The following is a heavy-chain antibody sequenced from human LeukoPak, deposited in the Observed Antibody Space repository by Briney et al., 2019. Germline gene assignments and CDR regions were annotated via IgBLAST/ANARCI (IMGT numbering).Heavy chain of an antibody. Sequence: GGSLRLSCAASGVTVRSNYMSWVRQAPGKGLEWVSVIYSGGSTYYADSVKGRFTISRDNSKNTLYLQMNSLRAEDTAVYYCARTYYYDSSGYYFLDAFDIWGQGTMVTVSS. J-gene: IGHJ3*02. CDR2: IYSGGST. CDR1: GVTVRSNY. V-gene: IGHV3-66*01. D-gene: IGHD3-22*01. CDR3: ARTYYYDSSGYYFLDAFDI.